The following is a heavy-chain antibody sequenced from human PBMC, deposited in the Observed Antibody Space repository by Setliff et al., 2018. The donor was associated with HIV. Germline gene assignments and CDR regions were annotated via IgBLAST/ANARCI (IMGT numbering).Heavy chain of an antibody. J-gene: IGHJ3*02. CDR1: GDSINSGDSY. Sequence: NLSETLSLTCTVSGDSINSGDSYWTWIRHHPGKGLEWIGYIYYSGSTNYNPSLKSRVIISVDSSKNQFFLKLTSVTAADTAMYYCARVSQDLLGAFDIWGQGTMVTVSS. V-gene: IGHV4-31*03. D-gene: IGHD7-27*01. CDR3: ARVSQDLLGAFDI. CDR2: IYYSGST.